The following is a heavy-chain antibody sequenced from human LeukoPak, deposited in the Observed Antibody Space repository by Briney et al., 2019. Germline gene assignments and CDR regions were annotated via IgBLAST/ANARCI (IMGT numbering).Heavy chain of an antibody. J-gene: IGHJ4*02. CDR2: ISSSSSYI. V-gene: IGHV3-21*01. Sequence: GGSLRLSCAASGFTFSSYSMNWVRQAPGKGLEWVSSISSSSSYIYYADSVKGRFTISRDNAKNSLYPQMNSLRAEDTAVYHCASPLDGYNAYWGQGTLVTVSS. CDR3: ASPLDGYNAY. CDR1: GFTFSSYS. D-gene: IGHD5-24*01.